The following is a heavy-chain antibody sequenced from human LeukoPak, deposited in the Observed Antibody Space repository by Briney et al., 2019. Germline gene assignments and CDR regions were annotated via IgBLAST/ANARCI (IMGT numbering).Heavy chain of an antibody. CDR1: GGSISSYY. J-gene: IGHJ4*02. V-gene: IGHV4-59*12. CDR3: ARESPADILDY. CDR2: IYYSGST. Sequence: SETLSLTCTVSGGSISSYYWSWIRQPPGKGLEWIGSIYYSGSTYYNPSLKSRVTISVDTSKNQFSLKLSSVTAADTAVYYCARESPADILDYWGQGTLVTVSS. D-gene: IGHD2-2*01.